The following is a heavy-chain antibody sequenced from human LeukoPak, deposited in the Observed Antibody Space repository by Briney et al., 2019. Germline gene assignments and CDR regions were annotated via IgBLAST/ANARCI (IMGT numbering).Heavy chain of an antibody. Sequence: SLTLSCEDSGFTFRSYEMNWVRQAPGKGLEWVGFIRSKAYGGTTEYAASVKGRFTISRDDSKSIAYLQMNSLKTEDTAVYYCTSGTGYYQWGQGTLVTVSS. CDR1: GFTFRSYE. V-gene: IGHV3-49*04. CDR2: IRSKAYGGTT. J-gene: IGHJ4*02. CDR3: TSGTGYYQ. D-gene: IGHD3/OR15-3a*01.